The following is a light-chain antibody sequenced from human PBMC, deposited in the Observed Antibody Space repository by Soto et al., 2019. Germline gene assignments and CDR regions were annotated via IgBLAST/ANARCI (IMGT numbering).Light chain of an antibody. V-gene: IGKV1-5*03. CDR3: QQYYIYST. CDR2: RSS. Sequence: DIQMTQSPSTLSASVGDRVTITCRASQTISNYLTWYQQRPGKAPKLLIYRSSILQNGVPSRFSGSVSGTDFTLTISSLHPDDFATYYCQQYYIYSTFGQGTRVEI. CDR1: QTISNY. J-gene: IGKJ1*01.